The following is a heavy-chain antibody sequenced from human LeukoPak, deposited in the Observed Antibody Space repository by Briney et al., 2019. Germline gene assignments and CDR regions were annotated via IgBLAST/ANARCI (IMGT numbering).Heavy chain of an antibody. V-gene: IGHV6-1*01. Sequence: SQTLSLTCAISGDSVSSNGVAWNWIRQSPSRGLEWLGRTYYGSKWNNDYALSVKSRITINPDTSKNQFSLQLNSVTPEDTAVYYCTRGRNSAFDYWSQGTLVTVSS. J-gene: IGHJ4*02. CDR1: GDSVSSNGVA. D-gene: IGHD1-14*01. CDR3: TRGRNSAFDY. CDR2: TYYGSKWNN.